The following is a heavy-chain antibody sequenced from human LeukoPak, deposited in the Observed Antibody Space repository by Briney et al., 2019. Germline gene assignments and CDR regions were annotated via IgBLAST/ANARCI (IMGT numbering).Heavy chain of an antibody. V-gene: IGHV1-69*05. Sequence: SVKVSCKASGGTFSSYAISWVRQAPGQGHEWMGGIIPIFGTANYAQKFQGRVTITTDESTSTAYMELNSLRSEDTAVFYCASFVVPAATSPDYYYYYMDVWGKGTTGTVSS. CDR3: ASFVVPAATSPDYYYYYMDV. J-gene: IGHJ6*03. CDR1: GGTFSSYA. D-gene: IGHD2-2*01. CDR2: IIPIFGTA.